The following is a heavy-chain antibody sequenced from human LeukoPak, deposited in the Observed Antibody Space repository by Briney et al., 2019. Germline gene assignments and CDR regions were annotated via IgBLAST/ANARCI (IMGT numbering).Heavy chain of an antibody. D-gene: IGHD3-10*01. CDR3: ARGVSGSYPDDFDY. CDR2: IYYSGST. V-gene: IGHV4-59*01. J-gene: IGHJ4*02. Sequence: LETLSLTCTVSGGSISSYYWSWIRQPPGKGLEWIGYIYYSGSTNYNPSLKSRVTISVDTSKNQFSLKLSSVTAADTAVYYCARGVSGSYPDDFDYWGQGTLVTVPS. CDR1: GGSISSYY.